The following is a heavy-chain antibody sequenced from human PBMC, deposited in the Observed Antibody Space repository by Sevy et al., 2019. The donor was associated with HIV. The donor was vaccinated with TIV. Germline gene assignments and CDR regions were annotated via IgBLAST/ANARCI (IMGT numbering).Heavy chain of an antibody. V-gene: IGHV3-23*01. J-gene: IGHJ3*02. CDR3: AKDYYGSGSYYHDAFDI. D-gene: IGHD3-10*01. CDR1: GFTFSSYA. CDR2: ISGSGGST. Sequence: GGSLRLSCAASGFTFSSYAMSWVRQAPGKGLEWVSAISGSGGSTYYADSVKGRFTISRDNSKNTRYLQMNSLRAEDTAVYYCAKDYYGSGSYYHDAFDIWGQGTMVTVSS.